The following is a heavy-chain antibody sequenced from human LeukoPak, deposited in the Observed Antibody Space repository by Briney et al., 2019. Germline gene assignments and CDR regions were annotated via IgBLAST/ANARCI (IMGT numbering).Heavy chain of an antibody. D-gene: IGHD2-2*01. CDR2: IYYSGST. V-gene: IGHV4-39*01. CDR1: GGSISSSSYY. J-gene: IGHJ4*02. Sequence: PSETLSLTCTVSGGSISSSSYYWGWIRQPPGKGLEWIGSIYYSGSTYYNPSLRSRVTISVDTSKNQFSLKLSSVTAADTAVYYCALLGYCSSTSCFRPPFYFDYWGQGTLVTVSS. CDR3: ALLGYCSSTSCFRPPFYFDY.